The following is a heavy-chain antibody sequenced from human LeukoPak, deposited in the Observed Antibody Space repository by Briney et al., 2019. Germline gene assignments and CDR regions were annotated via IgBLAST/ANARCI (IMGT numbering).Heavy chain of an antibody. CDR1: GYTFTSYG. J-gene: IGHJ5*02. CDR3: AREAHYDILTGRGWFDP. Sequence: ASVKVSCKASGYTFTSYGISWVRQAPGQGLEWMGWISAYNGNTNYAQKLQGRVTMTTDTSTSTAYMELRSLRSDDTAVYYCAREAHYDILTGRGWFDPWGQGTLVTASS. CDR2: ISAYNGNT. V-gene: IGHV1-18*04. D-gene: IGHD3-9*01.